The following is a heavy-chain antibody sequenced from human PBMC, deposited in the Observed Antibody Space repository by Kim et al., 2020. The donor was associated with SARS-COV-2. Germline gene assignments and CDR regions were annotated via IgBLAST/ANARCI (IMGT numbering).Heavy chain of an antibody. D-gene: IGHD3-22*01. V-gene: IGHV1-46*01. Sequence: YEQKCQGRGTMTRDTSTSTVYMELSSLRSEDTAVYYCASDSSGYYLPFDYWGQGTLVTVSS. J-gene: IGHJ4*02. CDR3: ASDSSGYYLPFDY.